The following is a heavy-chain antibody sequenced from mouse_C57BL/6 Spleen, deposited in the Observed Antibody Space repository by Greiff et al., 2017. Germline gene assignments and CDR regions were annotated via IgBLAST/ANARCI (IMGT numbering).Heavy chain of an antibody. CDR2: IYPGDGDT. CDR3: ARLIATDYAMDY. J-gene: IGHJ4*01. CDR1: GYAFSSYW. V-gene: IGHV1-80*01. D-gene: IGHD1-1*01. Sequence: QVQLQQSGAELVKPGASVKISCKASGYAFSSYWMNWVKQRPGKGLEWIGQIYPGDGDTNYNGKFKGKATLTADKSSSTAYMQLSSLTSEDSTVNFCARLIATDYAMDYWGQGTSVTVAS.